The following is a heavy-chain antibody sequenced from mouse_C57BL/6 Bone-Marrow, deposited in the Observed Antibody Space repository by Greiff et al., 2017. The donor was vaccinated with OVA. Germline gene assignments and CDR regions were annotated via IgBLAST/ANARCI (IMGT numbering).Heavy chain of an antibody. V-gene: IGHV1-22*01. J-gene: IGHJ1*03. CDR1: GYTFTDYN. D-gene: IGHD1-1*01. CDR3: ARGSSDGSSPSYWYFDV. Sequence: VQLQQSGPELVKPGASVQMSCKASGYTFTDYNMHWVKQSHGKSLEWIGYINPNNGGTSYNQKFKGKATLTVNKSSSTAYMELRSLTSEDSAVYYCARGSSDGSSPSYWYFDVWGTGTTVTVSS. CDR2: INPNNGGT.